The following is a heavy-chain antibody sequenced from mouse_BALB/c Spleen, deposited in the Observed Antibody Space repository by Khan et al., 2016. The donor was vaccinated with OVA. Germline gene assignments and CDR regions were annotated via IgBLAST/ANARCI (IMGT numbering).Heavy chain of an antibody. V-gene: IGHV3-2*02. CDR3: ARSGYEAWVAY. CDR1: GYSITSDYA. J-gene: IGHJ3*01. Sequence: EVKLLESGPGLVKPSQSLSLTCTVTGYSITSDYAWNWIRQFPRNKLEWMGYISYSGSTSYNPSLKSRISITRDTSKNQFFQQLNSVTTEDTATYVCARSGYEAWVAYWGEGTLVTVSA. D-gene: IGHD2-14*01. CDR2: ISYSGST.